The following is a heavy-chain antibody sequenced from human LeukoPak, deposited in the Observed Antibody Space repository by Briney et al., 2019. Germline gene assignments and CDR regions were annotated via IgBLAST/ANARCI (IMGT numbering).Heavy chain of an antibody. Sequence: GGSLRLSCATSGIIFSSSWMHWVRQTPGKGLLWVSRINSDGSSISYADSVKGRFTISRDNAKDTLYLQINSLRAEDTAVYYCARSPLTVTTRLHFDYWGQGTLVTVSS. CDR2: INSDGSSI. CDR3: ARSPLTVTTRLHFDY. CDR1: GIIFSSSW. D-gene: IGHD4-17*01. J-gene: IGHJ4*02. V-gene: IGHV3-74*01.